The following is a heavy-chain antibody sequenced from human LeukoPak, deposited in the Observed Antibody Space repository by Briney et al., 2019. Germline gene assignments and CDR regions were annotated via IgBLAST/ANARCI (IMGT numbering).Heavy chain of an antibody. CDR1: GASITSSGYY. CDR3: ARIGYSSGWYSLHYYYYMDV. J-gene: IGHJ6*03. D-gene: IGHD6-19*01. Sequence: SETLSLTCTVSGASITSSGYYWGWIRQPPGKGLEWIGTIYHSGSTYYNPSLKSRVTISVDTSKNQFSLKLSSVTAADTAVYYCARIGYSSGWYSLHYYYYMDVWGKGTTVTVSS. V-gene: IGHV4-39*07. CDR2: IYHSGST.